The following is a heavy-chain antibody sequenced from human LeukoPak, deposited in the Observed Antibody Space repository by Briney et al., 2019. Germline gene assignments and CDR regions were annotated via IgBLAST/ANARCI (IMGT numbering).Heavy chain of an antibody. CDR3: ASDSLYSSSWGFDY. CDR2: MNPNSGNT. CDR1: GYTFTSYG. D-gene: IGHD6-13*01. J-gene: IGHJ4*02. Sequence: ASVKVPCKASGYTFTSYGISWVRQATGQGLEWMGWMNPNSGNTGYAQKFQGRVTMTRNTSISTAYMELSSLRSEDTAVYYCASDSLYSSSWGFDYWGQGTLVTVSS. V-gene: IGHV1-8*02.